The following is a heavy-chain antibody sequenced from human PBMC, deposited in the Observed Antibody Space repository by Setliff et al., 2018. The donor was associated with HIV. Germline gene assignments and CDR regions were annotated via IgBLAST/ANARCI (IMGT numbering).Heavy chain of an antibody. CDR3: ARHSRWGADGFDI. Sequence: PGGSLRLSCAASGFTFSTYWMHWVRQAPGKGLVWVSRINTDGNTTSYVDSVEGRFTISRDNAKNTLYLQMNSLRAEDTAVYYCARHSRWGADGFDIWGQGTMVTVSS. J-gene: IGHJ3*02. CDR2: INTDGNTT. D-gene: IGHD6-13*01. CDR1: GFTFSTYW. V-gene: IGHV3-74*01.